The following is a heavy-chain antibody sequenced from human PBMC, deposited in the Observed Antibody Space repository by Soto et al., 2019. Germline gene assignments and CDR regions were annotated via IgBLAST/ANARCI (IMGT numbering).Heavy chain of an antibody. V-gene: IGHV4-59*01. D-gene: IGHD3-22*01. CDR1: GGSISSYY. CDR2: IYYSGST. CDR3: ARVLVVYDSSGYYYYYFDY. Sequence: PSETLSLTCTVSGGSISSYYWSWIRQPPGKGLEWIGYIYYSGSTNYNPSLKSRVTISVDTSKNQFSLNLSSVTAADTAVYYCARVLVVYDSSGYYYYYFDYWGQGTLVTVSS. J-gene: IGHJ4*02.